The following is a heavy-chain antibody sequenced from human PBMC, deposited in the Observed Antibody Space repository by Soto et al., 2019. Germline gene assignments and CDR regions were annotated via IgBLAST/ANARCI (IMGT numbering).Heavy chain of an antibody. D-gene: IGHD1-26*01. V-gene: IGHV4-59*01. CDR1: GGSISSYY. J-gene: IGHJ4*02. CDR2: IYYSGST. Sequence: QVQLQESGPGLVKPSETLSLTCTVSGGSISSYYWSWIRQPPGKGLEWIGYIYYSGSTNYNPSLKSRVTISVDTSKNQFSLKLSSVTAADTAVYYCARDVFSEGAGLDYWGQGTLVTVSS. CDR3: ARDVFSEGAGLDY.